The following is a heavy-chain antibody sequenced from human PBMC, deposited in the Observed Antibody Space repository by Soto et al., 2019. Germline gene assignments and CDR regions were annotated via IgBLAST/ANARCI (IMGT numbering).Heavy chain of an antibody. D-gene: IGHD5-18*01. CDR2: INPNSGGT. CDR3: ARGLIEGIQLWLHAYYYYYGMDV. J-gene: IGHJ6*02. Sequence: GASVKVSCKASGYTFTGYYMHWVRQAPGQGLEWMGWINPNSGGTNYAQKFQGWVTMTRDTSISTAYMELSRLRSDDTAVYYCARGLIEGIQLWLHAYYYYYGMDVWGQGTTVTVSS. CDR1: GYTFTGYY. V-gene: IGHV1-2*04.